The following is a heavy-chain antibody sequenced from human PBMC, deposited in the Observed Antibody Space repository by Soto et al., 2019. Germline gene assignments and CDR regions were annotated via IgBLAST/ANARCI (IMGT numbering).Heavy chain of an antibody. D-gene: IGHD1-26*01. CDR1: GFMFSSYA. CDR2: KTYDGSNK. V-gene: IGHV3-30-3*01. CDR3: ARAGGLLVDY. J-gene: IGHJ4*02. Sequence: QVQLVESGGGVVQPGRSLRLSCAASGFMFSSYAMHWVRQAPGKGLERVAVKTYDGSNKYYAHSVKGRFTISRDNSKNPLYLQMNSLSAEDTAVYYCARAGGLLVDYWGQGTLVTVSS.